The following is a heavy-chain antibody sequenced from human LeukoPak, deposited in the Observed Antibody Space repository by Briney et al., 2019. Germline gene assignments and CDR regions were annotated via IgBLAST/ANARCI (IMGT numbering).Heavy chain of an antibody. CDR3: AKDYPEDYGMDV. V-gene: IGHV3-23*01. Sequence: HPGGSLRLSCEASGFTFSSNAMSWVRQGPGKGLEWVSTISGNGGTTYYADSVKGRFTISRDNAKNTLYLQMNSLRAEDTAVYYCAKDYPEDYGMDVWGQGTTVTVSS. CDR2: ISGNGGTT. J-gene: IGHJ6*02. CDR1: GFTFSSNA.